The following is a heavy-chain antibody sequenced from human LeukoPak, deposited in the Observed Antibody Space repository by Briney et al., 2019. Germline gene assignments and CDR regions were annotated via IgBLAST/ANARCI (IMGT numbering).Heavy chain of an antibody. D-gene: IGHD3-22*01. V-gene: IGHV1-18*01. Sequence: ASVKVSCRASGYTFTSYGISWVRQAPGQGLEWMGWISAYNGNTNYAQKLQGRVTMTTDTSTSTAYVELRSLRSDDTAVYYCARDPEYYYDSSGYLYYFDYWGQGTLVTVSS. CDR1: GYTFTSYG. J-gene: IGHJ4*02. CDR2: ISAYNGNT. CDR3: ARDPEYYYDSSGYLYYFDY.